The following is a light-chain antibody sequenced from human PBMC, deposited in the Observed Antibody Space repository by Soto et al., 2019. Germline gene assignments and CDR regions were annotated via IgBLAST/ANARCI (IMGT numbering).Light chain of an antibody. V-gene: IGKV1-5*03. J-gene: IGKJ1*01. Sequence: DIQMTQSPSTLSASVGDRVTITCRASQTIYDWLAWYQQKPGKAPKLLIYKTSNLQSGVPSRFSGSASGTDFTLTIRSLQPDDFATYYCQQYNIYWTFGQGTKVEIK. CDR2: KTS. CDR3: QQYNIYWT. CDR1: QTIYDW.